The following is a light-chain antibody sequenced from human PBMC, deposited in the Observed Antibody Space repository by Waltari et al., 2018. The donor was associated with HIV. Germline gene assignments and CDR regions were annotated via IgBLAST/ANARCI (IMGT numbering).Light chain of an antibody. CDR3: KQFYNWPRT. CDR2: SAS. V-gene: IGKV3-15*01. J-gene: IGKJ1*01. Sequence: EVVMTQSPATLAMSPGERATVSCRANQSLSNNLAWYQQRRGQPPRLLIYSASSRATGIPARFSGSGSGTEFTLTISSLQSEDFAVYYCKQFYNWPRTFGQGTKVEIK. CDR1: QSLSNN.